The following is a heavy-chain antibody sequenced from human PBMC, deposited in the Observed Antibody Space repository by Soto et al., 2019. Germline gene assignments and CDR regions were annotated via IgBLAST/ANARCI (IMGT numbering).Heavy chain of an antibody. Sequence: GGSLRLSCAASGFTVSSNYMSWVRQAPGKGLEWVSVIYSGGSTYYADSVKGRFTISRDNSKNTLYLQMNSLRAEDTAVYYCAREDIVLVPAAIQRENYYYGMDVWGQGTTVTVSS. CDR2: IYSGGST. CDR3: AREDIVLVPAAIQRENYYYGMDV. V-gene: IGHV3-66*01. J-gene: IGHJ6*02. D-gene: IGHD2-2*01. CDR1: GFTVSSNY.